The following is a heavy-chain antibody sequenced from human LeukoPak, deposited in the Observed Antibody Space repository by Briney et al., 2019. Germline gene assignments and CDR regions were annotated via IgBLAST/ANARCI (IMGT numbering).Heavy chain of an antibody. Sequence: PGGSLRLSCAAFGFTFSSYAMSWVRQAPGKGLEWVSAISGSGGSTYYADSVKGRFTISRDNSKNTLYLQMNSLRAEDTAVYYCAKDLLTPNYYDSSGYYYPFDYWGQGTLVTVSS. D-gene: IGHD3-22*01. V-gene: IGHV3-23*01. CDR2: ISGSGGST. CDR1: GFTFSSYA. J-gene: IGHJ4*02. CDR3: AKDLLTPNYYDSSGYYYPFDY.